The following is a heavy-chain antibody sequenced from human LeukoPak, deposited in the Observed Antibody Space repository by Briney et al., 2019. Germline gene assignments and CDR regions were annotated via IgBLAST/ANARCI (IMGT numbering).Heavy chain of an antibody. V-gene: IGHV3-48*03. CDR1: GFTFSSYE. D-gene: IGHD3-10*01. Sequence: GGSLRLSCAVSGFTFSSYEMNWVRQAPGKGLEWVSYISSSGFNIYYADSVKGRFTISRDNAKNSLYLQMNSLRAEDTALYYCARDVETYYYGSGSYDYWGQGTLVTVSS. CDR3: ARDVETYYYGSGSYDY. J-gene: IGHJ4*02. CDR2: ISSSGFNI.